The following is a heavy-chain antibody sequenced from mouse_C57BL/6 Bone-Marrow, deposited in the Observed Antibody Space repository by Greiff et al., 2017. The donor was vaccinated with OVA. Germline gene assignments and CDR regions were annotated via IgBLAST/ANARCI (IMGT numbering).Heavy chain of an antibody. J-gene: IGHJ2*01. CDR3: VRHYYYGTFDY. CDR1: GFSFNTYA. Sequence: EVHLVESGGGLVQPKGSLKLSCAASGFSFNTYAMNWVRQAPGKGLEWVARIRSKSNNYATYYADSVKDRFTISRDDSESMLYLQMNNLKTEDTAMYYCVRHYYYGTFDYWGQGTTLTVSS. V-gene: IGHV10-1*01. D-gene: IGHD1-1*01. CDR2: IRSKSNNYAT.